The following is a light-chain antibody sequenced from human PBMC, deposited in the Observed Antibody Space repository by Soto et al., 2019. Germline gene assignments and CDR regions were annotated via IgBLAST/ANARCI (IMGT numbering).Light chain of an antibody. CDR2: DVS. Sequence: ESVLPQSPATLSLSPGERGTLSCRAIESVTNYLAWYQQKPGQAPRLLVYDVSNRATGTPARFSGGGSGTDFTLTISNLEPEDFAVYYCQQRSDWPWTFGQGTKVDIK. CDR3: QQRSDWPWT. CDR1: ESVTNY. J-gene: IGKJ1*01. V-gene: IGKV3-11*01.